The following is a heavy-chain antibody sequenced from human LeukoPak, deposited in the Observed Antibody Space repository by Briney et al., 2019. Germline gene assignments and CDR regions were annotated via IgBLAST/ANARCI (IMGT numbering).Heavy chain of an antibody. V-gene: IGHV3-23*01. Sequence: GGSLRLSCAASGFTFSSYAMSWVRQAPGKGLEWVSAISGSGGSTYYADSVKGRFTISSDNSKNTVYLQMNSLRAEDTAVYHCAKVRGSGSYHLYYFDYWGQGTLVTVSS. CDR2: ISGSGGST. J-gene: IGHJ4*02. CDR3: AKVRGSGSYHLYYFDY. CDR1: GFTFSSYA. D-gene: IGHD3-10*01.